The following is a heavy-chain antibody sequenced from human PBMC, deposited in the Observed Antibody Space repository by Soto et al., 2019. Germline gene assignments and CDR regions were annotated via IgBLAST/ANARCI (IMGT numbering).Heavy chain of an antibody. J-gene: IGHJ6*02. CDR1: GFTFSSYS. V-gene: IGHV3-48*02. CDR3: ARDPTYDSSGYPYYGMDV. CDR2: ISSSSSTI. Sequence: PGGSLRLSCAASGFTFSSYSMNWVRQAPGKGLEWVSYISSSSSTIYYADSVKGRFTISRDNAKNSLYLQMNSLRDEDTAVYYCARDPTYDSSGYPYYGMDVWGQGTTVTVS. D-gene: IGHD3-22*01.